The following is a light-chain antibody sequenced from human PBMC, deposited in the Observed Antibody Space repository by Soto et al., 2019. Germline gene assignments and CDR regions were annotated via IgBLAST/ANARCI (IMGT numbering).Light chain of an antibody. CDR1: SSDVGRYNY. CDR3: SSYTSSNTFV. CDR2: DVS. V-gene: IGLV2-14*01. Sequence: TLAQPACVSGSPGQSIAISCTGTSSDVGRYNYVSWFQQHPGKAPKLMIYDVSNRPSGVSDRFSGSKSGNTASLTISGLQAEDEADYYCSSYTSSNTFVFGTGTKVTVL. J-gene: IGLJ1*01.